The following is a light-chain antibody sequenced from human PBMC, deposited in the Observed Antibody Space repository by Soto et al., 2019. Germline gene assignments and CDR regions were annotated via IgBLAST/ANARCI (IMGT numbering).Light chain of an antibody. CDR1: SSDVGGYNY. Sequence: QSVLTQPASVSGSPGQSITISCTGTSSDVGGYNYVSWYQQHPGKAPKLMIYDISQRPSGVPDRFSGSQSGSTASLTISGLQAEDEADFYCCSHAGSFTWVFGGGTQLTVL. V-gene: IGLV2-11*01. CDR2: DIS. CDR3: CSHAGSFTWV. J-gene: IGLJ3*02.